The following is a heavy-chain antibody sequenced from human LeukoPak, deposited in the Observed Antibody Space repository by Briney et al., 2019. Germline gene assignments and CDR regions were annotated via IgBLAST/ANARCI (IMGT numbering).Heavy chain of an antibody. J-gene: IGHJ4*02. V-gene: IGHV4-34*01. CDR1: GGSFSGYY. D-gene: IGHD2-2*02. CDR3: VYCSSTTCYMARPYY. Sequence: SETLSLTCAVYGGSFSGYYWSWTRQPPGKGLEWIGEINHSGSTNYNPSLKSRVTILVDTSKNQVSLELSSVTAADTAVYYCVYCSSTTCYMARPYYWGQGTLVTVSS. CDR2: INHSGST.